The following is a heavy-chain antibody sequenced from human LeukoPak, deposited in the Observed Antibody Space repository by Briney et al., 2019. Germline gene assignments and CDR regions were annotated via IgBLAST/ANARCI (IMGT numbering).Heavy chain of an antibody. J-gene: IGHJ4*02. CDR3: ARRDTGNPWGY. CDR1: GGSISSANYS. V-gene: IGHV4-61*09. Sequence: SETLSLTCTVSGGSISSANYSWSWIRQPAGKGLEWIGHFYSSGSTNYNPSLKRRVTISVDTSKNQFSLRLTSVTAADTAVYYCARRDTGNPWGYWGQGTLVTVSS. CDR2: FYSSGST. D-gene: IGHD2-8*02.